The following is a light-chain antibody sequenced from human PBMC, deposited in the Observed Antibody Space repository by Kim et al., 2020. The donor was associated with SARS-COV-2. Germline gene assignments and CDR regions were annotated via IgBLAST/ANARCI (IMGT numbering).Light chain of an antibody. J-gene: IGLJ1*01. CDR3: NSRDSSGNPHYV. V-gene: IGLV3-19*01. Sequence: LGQTVRITCQGDSLRSDYASWYQQKPGQAPVLVIYGKNNRPSGIPDRFSGSSSGNTASLTITGAQAEDEADYYCNSRDSSGNPHYVFGTGTKVTVL. CDR2: GKN. CDR1: SLRSDY.